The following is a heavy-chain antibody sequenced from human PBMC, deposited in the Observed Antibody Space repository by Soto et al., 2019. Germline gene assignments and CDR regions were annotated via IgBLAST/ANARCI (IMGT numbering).Heavy chain of an antibody. Sequence: SVKVSCKASGGTFSSYAISWVRQAPGQGLEWMGGIIPIFGTANYAQKFQGRVTITADESTSTAYMELSSLRSEDTAVYYCARDEIKLPIAHRTGFEDWGQGTLVTVSS. CDR1: GGTFSSYA. D-gene: IGHD6-13*01. CDR2: IIPIFGTA. J-gene: IGHJ4*02. V-gene: IGHV1-69*13. CDR3: ARDEIKLPIAHRTGFED.